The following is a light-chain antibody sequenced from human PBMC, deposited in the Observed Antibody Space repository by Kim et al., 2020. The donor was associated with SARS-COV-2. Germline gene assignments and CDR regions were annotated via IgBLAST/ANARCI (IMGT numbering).Light chain of an antibody. CDR2: LAS. Sequence: DIQMTQSPSTLSASVGDRVTITYRASQSIGRWLAWYQQKPGRAPKFLIYLASTLQTGVPSRFSGSGSGTEFTLTISSLQPDDFETYYCQQYASHPITFGEGTRLEIK. CDR3: QQYASHPIT. V-gene: IGKV1-5*01. J-gene: IGKJ5*01. CDR1: QSIGRW.